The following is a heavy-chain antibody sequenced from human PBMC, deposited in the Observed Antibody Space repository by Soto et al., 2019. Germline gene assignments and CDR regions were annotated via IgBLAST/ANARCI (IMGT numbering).Heavy chain of an antibody. CDR1: GFTFTIYW. CDR2: IYPGDSDT. V-gene: IGHV5-51*01. CDR3: XKHEGYCSSTTCSNFDY. D-gene: IGHD2-2*01. J-gene: IGHJ4*02. Sequence: PGESLKISCKASGFTFTIYWIAWVRQMPGKGLEWMGIIYPGDSDTSYSPSFQGQVTISADKSINTAYLQWNSLKASDTAMYYCXKHEGYCSSTTCSNFDYWGQGTLVTVSS.